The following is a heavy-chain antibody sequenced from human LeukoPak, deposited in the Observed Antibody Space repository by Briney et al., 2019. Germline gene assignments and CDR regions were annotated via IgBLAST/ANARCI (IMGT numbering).Heavy chain of an antibody. CDR3: ARVNEHDYPDLPFDY. J-gene: IGHJ4*02. D-gene: IGHD4-11*01. CDR2: IYYSGST. Sequence: SETLSLACTVSGGSISSSSYYWGWIRQPPGKGLEWIGSIYYSGSTYYNPSLKSRVTISVDTSKNQFSLKLSSVTAADTAVYYCARVNEHDYPDLPFDYWGQGTLVTVSS. CDR1: GGSISSSSYY. V-gene: IGHV4-39*07.